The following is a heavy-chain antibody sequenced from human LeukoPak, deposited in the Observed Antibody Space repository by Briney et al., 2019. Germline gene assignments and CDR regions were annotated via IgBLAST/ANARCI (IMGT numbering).Heavy chain of an antibody. CDR2: IYHSGST. CDR3: AREDYDESGGWYFDL. V-gene: IGHV4-4*02. J-gene: IGHJ2*01. CDR1: GGSISSSNW. Sequence: PSETLSLTCAVSGGSISSSNWWSWVRQPPGKGLEWIGEIYHSGSTNYNPSLKSRVTISVDKSKNQFSLKLSSVTAADTAVYYCAREDYDESGGWYFDLWGRGTLVTVSS. D-gene: IGHD3-22*01.